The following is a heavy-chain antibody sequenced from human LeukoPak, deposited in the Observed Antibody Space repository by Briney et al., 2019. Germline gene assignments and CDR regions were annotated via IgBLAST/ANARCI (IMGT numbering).Heavy chain of an antibody. CDR3: TTDYCSSTSCAWYYYDSSGY. CDR2: IKSKTDGGTT. J-gene: IGHJ4*02. D-gene: IGHD3-22*01. Sequence: PGGSLRLSCAASGFTFSNAWMSWVRQAPGKGLEWVGRIKSKTDGGTTDYAAPVKGGFTISRDDSKNTLYLQMNSLKTEDTAVYYCTTDYCSSTSCAWYYYDSSGYWGQGTLVTVSS. V-gene: IGHV3-15*01. CDR1: GFTFSNAW.